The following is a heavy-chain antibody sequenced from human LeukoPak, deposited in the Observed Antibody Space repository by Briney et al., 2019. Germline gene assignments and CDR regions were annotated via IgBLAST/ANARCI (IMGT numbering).Heavy chain of an antibody. Sequence: PPQTLSLTCTVSGGSISSGGYYWSWIRQHPGKGLEWIGYIYYSGSTYYNPSLKSRVTISVDTSKNQFSLKLSSMTAADTAVYYCARDRPYYYDSSGYRDALDIWGQGTMVTVSS. D-gene: IGHD3-22*01. CDR1: GGSISSGGYY. CDR2: IYYSGST. CDR3: ARDRPYYYDSSGYRDALDI. J-gene: IGHJ3*02. V-gene: IGHV4-31*03.